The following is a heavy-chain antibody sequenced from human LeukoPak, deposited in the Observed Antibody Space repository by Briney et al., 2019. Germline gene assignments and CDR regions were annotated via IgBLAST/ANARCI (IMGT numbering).Heavy chain of an antibody. J-gene: IGHJ4*02. CDR2: ISGSGGST. CDR3: AKGLFIVVVPAAIGC. D-gene: IGHD2-2*01. V-gene: IGHV3-23*01. CDR1: GFTFSNYV. Sequence: GGSLRLSCAASGFTFSNYVMSWVRQAPGKGLEWVSAISGSGGSTYYADSVKGRFTISRDNSKNTLYLQMNSLRAEDTAVYYCAKGLFIVVVPAAIGCWGQGTLVTVSS.